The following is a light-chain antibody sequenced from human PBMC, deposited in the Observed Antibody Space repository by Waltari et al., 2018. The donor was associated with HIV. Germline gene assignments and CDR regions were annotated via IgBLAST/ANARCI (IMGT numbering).Light chain of an antibody. CDR2: DAS. Sequence: AILLTQTPPSLSASVGDRVTITCRASQAVFPAIAWYQQKPGRPPTLLIYDASTLQSGVSLRFSGRGSVTNFSLTVNTLHPEDFATYYCQQYKTFPLTFGQGTRVEIK. CDR3: QQYKTFPLT. CDR1: QAVFPA. V-gene: IGKV1-13*02. J-gene: IGKJ5*01.